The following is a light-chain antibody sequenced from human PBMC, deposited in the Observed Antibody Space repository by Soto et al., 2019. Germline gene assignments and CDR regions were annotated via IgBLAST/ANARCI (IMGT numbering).Light chain of an antibody. CDR3: APWDDSLNGVV. Sequence: QSVLTQPTSASGTPGQRVTISCSGSSSNIGSTPVNWYQQLPGTAPQLLNYSNNQRPSGGPDRFSGSKSGTSASLAISGLQSEDEADYYCAPWDDSLNGVVFGGGTKLTVL. CDR2: SNN. CDR1: SSNIGSTP. V-gene: IGLV1-44*01. J-gene: IGLJ2*01.